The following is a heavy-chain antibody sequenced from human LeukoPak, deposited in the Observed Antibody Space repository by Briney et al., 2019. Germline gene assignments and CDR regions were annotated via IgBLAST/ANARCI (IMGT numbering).Heavy chain of an antibody. V-gene: IGHV3-66*02. CDR3: ASTPRYDSSGYYYGIQN. J-gene: IGHJ4*02. D-gene: IGHD3-22*01. Sequence: QPGGSLRLSCAASGFTVSSNYMSWVRQAPGKGLEWVSVIYSGGSIYYADSVKGRFTISRDNSKNTLYLQMNSLRAEDTAVYYCASTPRYDSSGYYYGIQNWGQGTLVTVSS. CDR1: GFTVSSNY. CDR2: IYSGGSI.